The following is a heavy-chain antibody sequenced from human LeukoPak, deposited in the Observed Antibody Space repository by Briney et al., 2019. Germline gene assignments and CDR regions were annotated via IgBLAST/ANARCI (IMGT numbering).Heavy chain of an antibody. Sequence: GGSLRLSCAASGFTVSSNYMSWVRQAPGKGLEWVSVIYSGGSTYYADSMKGRFTISRDNSKNTLHLQMNSLRAEDTAVYYCARDLVVATGIDYWGQGTLVTVSS. CDR1: GFTVSSNY. J-gene: IGHJ4*02. CDR3: ARDLVVATGIDY. CDR2: IYSGGST. V-gene: IGHV3-66*01. D-gene: IGHD5-12*01.